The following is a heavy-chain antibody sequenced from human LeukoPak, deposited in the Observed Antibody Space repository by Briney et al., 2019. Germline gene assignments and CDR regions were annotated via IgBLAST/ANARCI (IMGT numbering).Heavy chain of an antibody. CDR1: GYTFTSYG. CDR3: TRGPLAVAGSPLFY. CDR2: ISAYNGNT. V-gene: IGHV1-18*01. D-gene: IGHD6-13*01. Sequence: ASVKVSCKASGYTFTSYGISWVRQAPGQGLEWMGWISAYNGNTKYVQKLQGRVTMTTDTSTSTAYMELRSLRSDDTAVYYCTRGPLAVAGSPLFYWGQGTLVTVSS. J-gene: IGHJ4*02.